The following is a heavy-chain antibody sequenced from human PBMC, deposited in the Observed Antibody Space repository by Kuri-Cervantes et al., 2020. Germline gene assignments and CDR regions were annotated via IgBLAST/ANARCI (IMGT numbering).Heavy chain of an antibody. CDR1: GFTFSNYW. Sequence: GESLKISCAASGFTFSNYWMHWVRQVPGKGLEWVSYISTSGTTIYYADSVKGRFTISRDNGKNSLYLQIGSLRAEDTAVYYCAKDTRLGYCSGGACYNYNYMDVWGKGTTVTVSS. V-gene: IGHV3-11*01. D-gene: IGHD2-15*01. J-gene: IGHJ6*03. CDR3: AKDTRLGYCSGGACYNYNYMDV. CDR2: ISTSGTTI.